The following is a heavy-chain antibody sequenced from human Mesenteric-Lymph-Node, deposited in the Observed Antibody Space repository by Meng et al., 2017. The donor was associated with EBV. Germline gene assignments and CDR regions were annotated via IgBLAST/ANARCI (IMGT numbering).Heavy chain of an antibody. CDR2: VYHSGIT. J-gene: IGHJ5*02. CDR3: ASASDGYNFGIDR. D-gene: IGHD3-3*01. Sequence: QFQLQESGPGLVQPSGTLSLTCAVSDDSIIVSTWWTWVRQPPGKGLEWIGEVYHSGITNYNPSLKSRVTISVDKSENQFSLNLSSVTAADTAVYYCASASDGYNFGIDRWGQGTLVTVSS. CDR1: DDSIIVSTW. V-gene: IGHV4-4*02.